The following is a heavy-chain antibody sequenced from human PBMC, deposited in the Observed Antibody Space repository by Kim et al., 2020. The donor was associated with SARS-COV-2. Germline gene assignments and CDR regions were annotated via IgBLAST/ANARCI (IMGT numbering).Heavy chain of an antibody. CDR2: T. Sequence: TKYTQNFPGRVTLTRDTSASTAYRELSSLRSEDTAVYYCARDDPFNDYWGQGTLVTVSS. J-gene: IGHJ4*02. V-gene: IGHV1-3*01. CDR3: ARDDPFNDY.